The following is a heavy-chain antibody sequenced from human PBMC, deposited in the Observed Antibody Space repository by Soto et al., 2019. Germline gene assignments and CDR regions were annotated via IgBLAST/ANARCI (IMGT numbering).Heavy chain of an antibody. Sequence: GASVKVSCKVSGYTLTELSMHWVRQAPGQGLEWMGWINPNSGGTNYAQKFQGWVTMTRDTSISTAYMELSRLRSDDTAVYYCARGYGGNSDYYYGMDVWGQGTTVTVSS. J-gene: IGHJ6*02. CDR3: ARGYGGNSDYYYGMDV. CDR2: INPNSGGT. D-gene: IGHD4-17*01. CDR1: GYTLTELS. V-gene: IGHV1-2*04.